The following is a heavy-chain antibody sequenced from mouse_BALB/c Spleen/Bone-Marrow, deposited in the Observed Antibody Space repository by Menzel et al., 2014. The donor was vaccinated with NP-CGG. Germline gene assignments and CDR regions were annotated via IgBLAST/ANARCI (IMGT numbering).Heavy chain of an antibody. D-gene: IGHD1-2*01. CDR2: ISYSGNA. V-gene: IGHV3-8*02. Sequence: VQLKQSGPSLVKPSQTLSLTCSVTGDSITSIYLNWLRKFPGNKLEYMGYISYSGNAYYNPPLKRRISLTRETSKCKYYLQMNSVTTEETATYFCAKGNGYHFDYWGQGTTLTVSS. CDR1: GDSITSIY. CDR3: AKGNGYHFDY. J-gene: IGHJ2*01.